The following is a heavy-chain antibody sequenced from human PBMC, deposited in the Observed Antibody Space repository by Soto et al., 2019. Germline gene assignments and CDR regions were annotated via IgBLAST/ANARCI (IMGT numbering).Heavy chain of an antibody. CDR2: ISYDGTNK. Sequence: PXGSLTLTCAASGFSFSISPMHWVRQAPGKGPEWVALISYDGTNKFYADSVKGRFTISRDNSKSTLYLQVDSLRPEDAAVYYCARDPKTYGGQHWAFNYFDSWGQGTLVTVSS. CDR3: ARDPKTYGGQHWAFNYFDS. V-gene: IGHV3-30-3*01. CDR1: GFSFSISP. J-gene: IGHJ4*02. D-gene: IGHD4-17*01.